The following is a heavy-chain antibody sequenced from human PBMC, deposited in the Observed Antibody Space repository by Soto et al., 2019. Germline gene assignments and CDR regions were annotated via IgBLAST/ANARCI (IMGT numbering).Heavy chain of an antibody. J-gene: IGHJ4*02. CDR1: GFTFSSYG. CDR2: IWYDGSNK. Sequence: QVQLVESGGGVVQPGRSVRLSCAASGFTFSSYGMHWVRQAPGKGLEWVAVIWYDGSNKYYADSVKGRFTISRDNSKNTLYLQMNSLRAEDTAVYYCARGGSSGYYPLWGQGTLVTVSS. D-gene: IGHD3-22*01. CDR3: ARGGSSGYYPL. V-gene: IGHV3-33*01.